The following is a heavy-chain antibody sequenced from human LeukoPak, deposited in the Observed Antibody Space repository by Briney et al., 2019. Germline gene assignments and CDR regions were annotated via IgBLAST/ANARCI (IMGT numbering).Heavy chain of an antibody. CDR1: GGSFSGYY. Sequence: ASETLSLTCAVYGGSFSGYYWSWIRQPPGKGLEWVSSISSSSSYIYYADSVKGRFTISRDNAKNSLYLQMNSLRAEDTAVYYCARCKGGFLVVSDAFDIWGQGTMVTVSS. J-gene: IGHJ3*02. CDR3: ARCKGGFLVVSDAFDI. V-gene: IGHV3-21*01. D-gene: IGHD2-15*01. CDR2: ISSSSSYI.